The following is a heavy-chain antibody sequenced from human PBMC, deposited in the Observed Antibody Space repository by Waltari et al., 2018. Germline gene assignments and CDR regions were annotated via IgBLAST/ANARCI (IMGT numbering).Heavy chain of an antibody. V-gene: IGHV4-59*01. Sequence: QVQLQELGPGLVKSSETLSLTCTVSGASIRSYFWSWIRQSPGKGLEWIGYMYHSGSTNYSPSLKSRVTISVDTSKNQFFLKLSSVTAADTAVYYCAKGVVVTTMNFYYYMDVWGKGTPVTVSS. CDR2: MYHSGST. CDR1: GASIRSYF. J-gene: IGHJ6*03. CDR3: AKGVVVTTMNFYYYMDV. D-gene: IGHD2-21*02.